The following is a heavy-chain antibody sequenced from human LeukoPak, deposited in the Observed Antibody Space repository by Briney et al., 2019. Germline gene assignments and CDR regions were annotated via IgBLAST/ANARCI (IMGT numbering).Heavy chain of an antibody. CDR3: ARQHYDFWSGYYPTYYFDY. D-gene: IGHD3-3*01. Sequence: SETLSLTRTVSGGSISSSSYYWGWIRQPPGKGLEWIGSIYYSGSTYYNPSLKSRVTISVDTSKNQFSLKLSSVTAADTAVYYCARQHYDFWSGYYPTYYFDYWGQGTLVTVSS. J-gene: IGHJ4*02. V-gene: IGHV4-39*01. CDR1: GGSISSSSYY. CDR2: IYYSGST.